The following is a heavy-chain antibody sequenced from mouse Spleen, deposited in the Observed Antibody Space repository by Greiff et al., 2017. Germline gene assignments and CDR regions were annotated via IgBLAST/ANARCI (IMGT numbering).Heavy chain of an antibody. V-gene: IGHV1-50*01. CDR2: IDPSDSYT. CDR1: GYTFTSYW. D-gene: IGHD2-14*01. CDR3: ATRYPYAMDY. J-gene: IGHJ4*01. Sequence: VQLQQPGAELVKPGASVKLSCKASGYTFTSYWMQWVKQRPGQGLEWIGEIDPSDSYTNYNQKFKGKATLTVDTSSSTAYMQLSSLTSEDSAVYYCATRYPYAMDYWGQGTSVTGSS.